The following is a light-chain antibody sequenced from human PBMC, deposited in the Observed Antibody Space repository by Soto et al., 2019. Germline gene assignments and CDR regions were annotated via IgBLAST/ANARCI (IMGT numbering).Light chain of an antibody. CDR1: QSIRRY. Sequence: IVLTQSPGTLSLSPGERTTLSCRASQSIRRYLAWYQQKPGQGPRLLIYGASSRATGTPDRFSGSGSGTDFTLTITRLEPEDFALYYCQQYGSSPPTFGQGTKVEIK. CDR2: GAS. V-gene: IGKV3-20*01. J-gene: IGKJ1*01. CDR3: QQYGSSPPT.